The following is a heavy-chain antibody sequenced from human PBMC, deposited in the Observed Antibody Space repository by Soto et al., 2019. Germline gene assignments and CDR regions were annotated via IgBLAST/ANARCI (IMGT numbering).Heavy chain of an antibody. Sequence: SETLSLTCSVSGDYVTSYYWTGIRQPPGKGLEWIGYIFYTGITNCNPSLQSRVTISVDTSKNQFSLKLSSVTAADTAVYYCARGRIQLWYPFDYWGQGSLVTVSS. J-gene: IGHJ4*02. CDR2: IFYTGIT. D-gene: IGHD5-18*01. CDR3: ARGRIQLWYPFDY. V-gene: IGHV4-59*02. CDR1: GDYVTSYY.